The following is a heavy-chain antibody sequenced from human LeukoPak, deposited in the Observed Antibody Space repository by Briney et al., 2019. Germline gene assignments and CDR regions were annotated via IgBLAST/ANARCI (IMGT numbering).Heavy chain of an antibody. Sequence: SETLSRTCAVSGDSISSGYYWGWIRQPPGRGLEWIGTIYHGGSTYYNPSLTSRVTISVDTSKSQLSLKLTSVTAADTAVYYCARYSRNGVDEIGFWGQGTLVTVSS. V-gene: IGHV4-38-2*01. D-gene: IGHD5-12*01. CDR3: ARYSRNGVDEIGF. CDR1: GDSISSGYY. CDR2: IYHGGST. J-gene: IGHJ4*02.